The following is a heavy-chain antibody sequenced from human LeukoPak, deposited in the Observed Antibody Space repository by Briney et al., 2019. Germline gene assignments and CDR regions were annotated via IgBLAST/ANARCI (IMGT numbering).Heavy chain of an antibody. V-gene: IGHV1-2*04. D-gene: IGHD3-22*01. CDR3: ARDPTYYYESSGSALDY. Sequence: ASVKVSCKASGYTFTGYYMHWVRQAPGQGLEWMGWINPNSGGTNYAQKFQGWVTMTRDTSISTAYMELSRLRSDDTAVYYCARDPTYYYESSGSALDYWGQGTLVTVSS. J-gene: IGHJ4*02. CDR2: INPNSGGT. CDR1: GYTFTGYY.